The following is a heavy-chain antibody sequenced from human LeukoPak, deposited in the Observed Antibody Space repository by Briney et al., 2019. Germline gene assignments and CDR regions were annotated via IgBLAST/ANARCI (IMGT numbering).Heavy chain of an antibody. J-gene: IGHJ4*02. CDR2: IKQDGSET. CDR1: GFTFSKSW. D-gene: IGHD3-3*01. CDR3: ARDRSISGVVTIDF. Sequence: GGSLRLSCAASGFTFSKSWMTWVRQAPGKGLEWVANIKQDGSETYYVDSVMGRFTISRDNAKNSVYLQMNRLRAEDTAVYYCARDRSISGVVTIDFWGQGTLVTVSS. V-gene: IGHV3-7*01.